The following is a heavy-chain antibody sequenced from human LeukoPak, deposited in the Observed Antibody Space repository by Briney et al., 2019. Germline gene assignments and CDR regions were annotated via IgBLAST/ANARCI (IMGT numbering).Heavy chain of an antibody. CDR1: GFTFSNYN. D-gene: IGHD3-22*01. CDR3: ARTYYYDSSGFGY. V-gene: IGHV3-21*01. J-gene: IGHJ4*02. CDR2: ISGGSERI. Sequence: GGSLRLSCAVSGFTFSNYNMNWVRQAPGKGPEWVSSISGGSERIYYADSVKGRFTISRDNSKNTLYLQMNSLRAEDTAVYYCARTYYYDSSGFGYWGQGTLVTVSS.